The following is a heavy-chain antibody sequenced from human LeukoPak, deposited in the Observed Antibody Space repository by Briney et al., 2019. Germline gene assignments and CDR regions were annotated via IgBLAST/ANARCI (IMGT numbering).Heavy chain of an antibody. CDR3: AKTPHSSGSFYFDY. CDR2: IYSGGST. Sequence: GGSLRLSCAASGFTVSSNYMSWVRQAPGKGLEWVSVIYSGGSTYYADSVKGRFTISRDNSKNTLYLQMNSLRAEDTAVYYCAKTPHSSGSFYFDYWGQGTLVTVSS. D-gene: IGHD6-19*01. V-gene: IGHV3-53*01. J-gene: IGHJ4*02. CDR1: GFTVSSNY.